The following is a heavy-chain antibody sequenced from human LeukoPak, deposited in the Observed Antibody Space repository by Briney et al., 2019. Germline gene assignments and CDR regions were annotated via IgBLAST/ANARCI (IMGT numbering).Heavy chain of an antibody. V-gene: IGHV3-7*05. Sequence: GGSLRLSCVASGFTFNSYWMSWVRQAPGKGLEWVASIKQDGSDKYYGDSVRGRFTISRDNAKNSLYLQMSSLRAGDTAVYYCARGYMTADYWGQGSLVTVSS. CDR3: ARGYMTADY. CDR2: IKQDGSDK. J-gene: IGHJ4*02. CDR1: GFTFNSYW. D-gene: IGHD2-2*02.